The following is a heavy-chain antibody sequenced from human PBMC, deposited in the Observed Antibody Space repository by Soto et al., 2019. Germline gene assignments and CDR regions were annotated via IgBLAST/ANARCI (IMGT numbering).Heavy chain of an antibody. Sequence: GGSLRLSCAASGFTFSNYNMNWVRQAPGKGLEWVASISTRSHYIYYADSLKGRFTISRDNAKKSVDLQISSLRAEDTAVYYCARDSSTGYYLYDFDYWGQGILVTVSS. CDR3: ARDSSTGYYLYDFDY. J-gene: IGHJ4*02. CDR2: ISTRSHYI. CDR1: GFTFSNYN. V-gene: IGHV3-21*01. D-gene: IGHD3-9*01.